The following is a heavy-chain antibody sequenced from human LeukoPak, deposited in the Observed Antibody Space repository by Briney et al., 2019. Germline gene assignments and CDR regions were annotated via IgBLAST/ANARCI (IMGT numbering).Heavy chain of an antibody. CDR3: ARLSLITMVRGVIQYYFEY. CDR1: GYSFTSYW. Sequence: GESLKISCKGSGYSFTSYWIGWVRQMPGKGLEWMGIIYPGDSDTRYSPSFQGQVTISADKSISTAYLQWSSLKASDTAMYYCARLSLITMVRGVIQYYFEYWGQGTLVTVSS. D-gene: IGHD3-10*01. V-gene: IGHV5-51*01. CDR2: IYPGDSDT. J-gene: IGHJ4*02.